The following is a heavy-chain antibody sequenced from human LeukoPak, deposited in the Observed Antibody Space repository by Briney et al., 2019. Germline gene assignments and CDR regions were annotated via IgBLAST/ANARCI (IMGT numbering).Heavy chain of an antibody. D-gene: IGHD4-17*01. J-gene: IGHJ3*02. Sequence: GGSLRLSCGASGFTFSSYALSWVRQAPGKGLEWVSAISGSGGGTYYADSVKGRLTISRDNSKSTLYLQMNSLRAEDTAVYYCAKDPNGDYVGAFDSWGQGTMVTVSS. CDR3: AKDPNGDYVGAFDS. V-gene: IGHV3-23*01. CDR1: GFTFSSYA. CDR2: ISGSGGGT.